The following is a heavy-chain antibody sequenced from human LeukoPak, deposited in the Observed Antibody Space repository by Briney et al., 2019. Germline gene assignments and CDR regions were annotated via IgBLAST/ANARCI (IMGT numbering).Heavy chain of an antibody. CDR2: IKQDGSEG. Sequence: GGSLRLSCAASGFTFSSYWMSWVRQAPGKGLEWVANIKQDGSEGYYVDSVKGRFTISRDNAKNSLYLQMNSLRAEDTAVYYCARDQFEAGDYMDVWGKGTTVTVSS. V-gene: IGHV3-7*01. CDR3: ARDQFEAGDYMDV. D-gene: IGHD3-10*01. CDR1: GFTFSSYW. J-gene: IGHJ6*03.